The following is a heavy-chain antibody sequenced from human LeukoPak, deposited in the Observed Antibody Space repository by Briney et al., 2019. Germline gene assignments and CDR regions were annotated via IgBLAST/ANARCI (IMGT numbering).Heavy chain of an antibody. CDR1: GFTFSSYG. CDR3: ARSGAARHYYYYMDV. J-gene: IGHJ6*03. V-gene: IGHV3-33*01. D-gene: IGHD6-6*01. Sequence: PGGSLRLSCAASGFTFSSYGMHWVRQAPGKGLEWVAVIWYDGSNKYYADSVKGRFTLSRDNSKNKLYLQMNSLRAEDTAVYYCARSGAARHYYYYMDVWGKGTTVTVSS. CDR2: IWYDGSNK.